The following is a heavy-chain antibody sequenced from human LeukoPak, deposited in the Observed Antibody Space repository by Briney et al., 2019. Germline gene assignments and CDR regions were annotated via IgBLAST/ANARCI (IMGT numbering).Heavy chain of an antibody. J-gene: IGHJ3*02. Sequence: PGRSLRLSCSASGFTFSGYAMQWVRQTPAKGLQWLGFISYDGIHKYYADSVKGRFTISRDNSENTLYLQMNSLRSEDTAVYYCARDFYYGSSGSDIFDIWGQGTMVTVSS. V-gene: IGHV3-30-3*01. CDR3: ARDFYYGSSGSDIFDI. CDR1: GFTFSGYA. D-gene: IGHD3-22*01. CDR2: ISYDGIHK.